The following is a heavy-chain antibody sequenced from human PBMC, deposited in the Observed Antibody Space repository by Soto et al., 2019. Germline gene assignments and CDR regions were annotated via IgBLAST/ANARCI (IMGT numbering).Heavy chain of an antibody. V-gene: IGHV3-15*01. CDR2: IKSKTDGGTT. J-gene: IGHJ6*03. Sequence: GGSLRLSCAASGFTFSNAWMSWVRQAPGKGLEWVGRIKSKTDGGTTDYAAPVKGRLTISREDSKNTLYLQMNSLKTEDTAVYYCTTGGGYDFWSGPYYYYMDVWGKGTTVTVSS. D-gene: IGHD3-3*01. CDR1: GFTFSNAW. CDR3: TTGGGYDFWSGPYYYYMDV.